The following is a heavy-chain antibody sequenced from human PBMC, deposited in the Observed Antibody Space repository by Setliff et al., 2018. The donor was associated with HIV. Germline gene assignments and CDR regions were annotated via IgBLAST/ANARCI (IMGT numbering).Heavy chain of an antibody. CDR3: TRRGADSYYPRPLDV. CDR1: GGSFRGYY. D-gene: IGHD3-10*01. J-gene: IGHJ6*04. V-gene: IGHV4-34*01. Sequence: TSETLSLTCAVYGGSFRGYYWSWIRQPPGKGLEWIGEINHSGSTNYNPSLKSRVTISVDTSKSQFSLRLNSVTAADTAIYYCTRRGADSYYPRPLDVWGKGTTVTVSS. CDR2: INHSGST.